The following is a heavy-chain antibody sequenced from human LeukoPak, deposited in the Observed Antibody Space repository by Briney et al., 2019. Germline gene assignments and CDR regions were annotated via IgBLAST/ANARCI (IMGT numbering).Heavy chain of an antibody. CDR1: GGSISNNC. J-gene: IGHJ3*02. CDR3: ARHYDSSGYDALDI. V-gene: IGHV4-59*08. D-gene: IGHD3-22*01. Sequence: SETLSLTCTVSGGSISNNCWSWIRLPPGKGLEWIGYIYYSGNTNYNPSLKSRVTISVDTSKNQFSLRLSSVTAADTAVYYCARHYDSSGYDALDIWGQGTMVTVPS. CDR2: IYYSGNT.